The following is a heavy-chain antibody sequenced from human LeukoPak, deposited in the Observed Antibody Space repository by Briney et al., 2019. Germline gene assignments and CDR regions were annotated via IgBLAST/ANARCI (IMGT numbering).Heavy chain of an antibody. CDR1: GLTFSSYS. Sequence: GGSLRLSCAASGLTFSSYSMNWVRQAPGKGLEWVSYISSSSSIIYYADSVKGRFTISRNNAKNSLYLQMNSLRAEDTAVFHCARETYYYDSSGEDAFDIWGQGTMVTVSS. V-gene: IGHV3-48*01. CDR3: ARETYYYDSSGEDAFDI. D-gene: IGHD3-22*01. J-gene: IGHJ3*02. CDR2: ISSSSSII.